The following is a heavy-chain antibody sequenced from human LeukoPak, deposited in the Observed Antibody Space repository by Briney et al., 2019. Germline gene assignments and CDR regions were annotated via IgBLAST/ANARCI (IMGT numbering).Heavy chain of an antibody. Sequence: GGSLRLSCEASGFTFNIFSMNWVRQAPGKGLEWVAVILYDGSNRQYADSVKGRFTISRDNSKNTLYLQMNSLRVEDTAVYYCAKVRGNVGSSYFPDYWGQGTLVTVTS. CDR1: GFTFNIFS. CDR2: ILYDGSNR. V-gene: IGHV3-30*18. D-gene: IGHD3-22*01. J-gene: IGHJ4*02. CDR3: AKVRGNVGSSYFPDY.